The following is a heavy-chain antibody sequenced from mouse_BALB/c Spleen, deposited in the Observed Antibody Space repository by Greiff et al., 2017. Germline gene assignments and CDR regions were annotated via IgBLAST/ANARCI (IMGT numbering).Heavy chain of an antibody. CDR1: GYTFTSYV. D-gene: IGHD2-14*01. J-gene: IGHJ4*01. CDR3: ARGGGYYRYDEAMDY. V-gene: IGHV1-14*01. Sequence: EVQLQESGPELVKPGASVKMSCKASGYTFTSYVMHWVKQKPGQGLEWIGYINPYNDGTKYNEKFKGKATLTSDTSSSTAYMELSSLTSEDSAVYYCARGGGYYRYDEAMDYWGQGTSVTVSS. CDR2: INPYNDGT.